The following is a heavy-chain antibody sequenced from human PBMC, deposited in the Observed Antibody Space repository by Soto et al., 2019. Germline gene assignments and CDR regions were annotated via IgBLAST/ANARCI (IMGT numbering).Heavy chain of an antibody. D-gene: IGHD2-8*01. CDR1: RGAFGTFA. Sequence: SVKVSCKASRGAFGTFAISWVRQARGQGLEWMGGIIPIYGTAQYAQIFKGRVTISADTSTDTVYMELSSLRSEDTAVYYCARAIVLMVYAPLYYYYGMDVWG. CDR3: ARAIVLMVYAPLYYYYGMDV. CDR2: IIPIYGTA. V-gene: IGHV1-69*06. J-gene: IGHJ6*02.